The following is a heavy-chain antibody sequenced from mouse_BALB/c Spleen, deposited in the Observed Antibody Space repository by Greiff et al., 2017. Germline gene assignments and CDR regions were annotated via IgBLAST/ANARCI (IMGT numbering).Heavy chain of an antibody. D-gene: IGHD1-1*01. CDR2: ISSGGGNT. CDR3: ARQYYGSSHGGFAY. Sequence: EVQLVESGGDLVKPGGSLKLSCAASGFTFSSYTMSWVRQTPEKRLEWVATISSGGGNTYYPDSVKGRFTISRDNAKNNLYLQMSSLKSEDTAVYYCARQYYGSSHGGFAYWGQGTLVTVSA. CDR1: GFTFSSYT. J-gene: IGHJ3*01. V-gene: IGHV5-9*03.